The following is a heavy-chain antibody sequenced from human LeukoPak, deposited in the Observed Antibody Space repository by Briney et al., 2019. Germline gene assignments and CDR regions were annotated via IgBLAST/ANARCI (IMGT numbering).Heavy chain of an antibody. V-gene: IGHV1-2*02. D-gene: IGHD4-17*01. CDR2: INPNSGGT. CDR1: GYTFTGYY. CDR3: ARSIWTVGDYASYYYGMDV. Sequence: ASVKVSCKASGYTFTGYYMHWVRQAPGQGLEWMGWINPNSGGTNYAQKFQGRVTMTRDTSISTVYMELSRLRSDDTAVYYCARSIWTVGDYASYYYGMDVWGQGTTVTVSS. J-gene: IGHJ6*02.